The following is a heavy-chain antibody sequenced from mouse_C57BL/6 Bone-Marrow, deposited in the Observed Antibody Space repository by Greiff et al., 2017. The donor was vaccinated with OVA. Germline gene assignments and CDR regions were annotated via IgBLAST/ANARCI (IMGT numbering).Heavy chain of an antibody. D-gene: IGHD1-1*01. CDR3: ARAPLFYWYYGSGSSFAY. CDR1: GFNIKDYY. V-gene: IGHV14-2*01. Sequence: VQLQQSGAELVKPGASVKLSCTASGFNIKDYYMHWVKQRTEQGLEWIGRIDPEDGETKYAPNFQGKATITADTSSNTAYLQLSSLTSDDTAVYYCARAPLFYWYYGSGSSFAYWGQGTLVTVSA. CDR2: IDPEDGET. J-gene: IGHJ3*01.